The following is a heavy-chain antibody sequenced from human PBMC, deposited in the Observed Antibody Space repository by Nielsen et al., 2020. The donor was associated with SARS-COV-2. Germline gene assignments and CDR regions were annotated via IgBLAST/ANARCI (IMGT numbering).Heavy chain of an antibody. D-gene: IGHD6-13*01. CDR2: ISSSGGGT. CDR3: AREFGSSWYFDF. Sequence: GESLKISCAASGFTFNSYAMSWVRQAPGKGLEWASAISSSGGGTYYADSVKGRFIISRDNSKNTLYLQMNSLRTEDTAVYYCAREFGSSWYFDFWGQGTLVTVSS. CDR1: GFTFNSYA. V-gene: IGHV3-23*01. J-gene: IGHJ4*02.